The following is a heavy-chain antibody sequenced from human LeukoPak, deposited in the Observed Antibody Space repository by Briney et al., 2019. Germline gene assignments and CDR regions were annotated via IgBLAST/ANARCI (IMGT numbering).Heavy chain of an antibody. V-gene: IGHV3-23*01. CDR2: ISGSGGST. Sequence: GGSLRLSCAASGFTFSDCYMSWVRQAPGKGLEWVSAISGSGGSTYYADSVKGRFTISRDNSKNTLYLQMNSLRAEDTAVYYCAKGMIAAAGVFDYWGQGTLVTVSS. CDR1: GFTFSDCY. D-gene: IGHD6-13*01. J-gene: IGHJ4*02. CDR3: AKGMIAAAGVFDY.